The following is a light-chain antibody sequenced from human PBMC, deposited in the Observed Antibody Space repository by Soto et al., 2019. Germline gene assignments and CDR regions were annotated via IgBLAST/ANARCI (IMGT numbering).Light chain of an antibody. J-gene: IGKJ1*01. V-gene: IGKV3-20*01. CDR2: GAS. CDR3: QQYGSSLT. CDR1: QNVGTF. Sequence: EVVLTQTPGTLSLSPGGRASLSCRASQNVGTFVAWYQQRPGQAPRLLIYGASTRASGIPDRFSGSGSGTDFTLTISRLEPEDFGVYYGQQYGSSLTFGQGTKVEV.